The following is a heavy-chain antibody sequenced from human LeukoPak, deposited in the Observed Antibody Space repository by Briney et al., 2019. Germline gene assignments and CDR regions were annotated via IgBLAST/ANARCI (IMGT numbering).Heavy chain of an antibody. V-gene: IGHV4-4*02. D-gene: IGHD6-6*01. J-gene: IGHJ4*02. Sequence: PSETLSLNCTVSGVSISSNNWWSWVRQPPGKGLEWIGEMYHSGNFNYNPSLKSRATIAVDKSKNQFSLKLSFVTAADTAVYYCARDVGARLPGYWGQGILVTVSS. CDR1: GVSISSNNW. CDR3: ARDVGARLPGY. CDR2: MYHSGNF.